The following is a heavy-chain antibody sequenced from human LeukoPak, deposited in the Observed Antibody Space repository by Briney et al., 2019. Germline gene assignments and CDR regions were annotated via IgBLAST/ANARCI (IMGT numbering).Heavy chain of an antibody. CDR3: ARERVPGYSGYKPLDY. J-gene: IGHJ4*02. V-gene: IGHV1-18*01. Sequence: ASVKVSCKASGYTFTSYGISWVRQAPGQGLEWMGWISAYNGNTNYAQKLQGRVTMTTDTSTSTAYMELRSLRSDDTAVYYCARERVPGYSGYKPLDYWGQGTLVTVSS. CDR2: ISAYNGNT. CDR1: GYTFTSYG. D-gene: IGHD5-12*01.